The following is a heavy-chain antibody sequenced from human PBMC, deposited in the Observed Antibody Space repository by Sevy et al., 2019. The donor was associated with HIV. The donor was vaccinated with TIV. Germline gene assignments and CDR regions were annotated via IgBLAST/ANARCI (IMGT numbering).Heavy chain of an antibody. D-gene: IGHD3-3*01. J-gene: IGHJ6*02. Sequence: GGSLRLSCAASGFTFSSYGMHWVRQAPGKGLEWVAVIWDDGSNKYYAYSVKGRFTISRDNSKNMMYLQMNSLRAEDTAEYYCARDDIPSRSIFGVVIAYCYGMDVWGQGSTVTVSS. CDR2: IWDDGSNK. CDR1: GFTFSSYG. CDR3: ARDDIPSRSIFGVVIAYCYGMDV. V-gene: IGHV3-33*01.